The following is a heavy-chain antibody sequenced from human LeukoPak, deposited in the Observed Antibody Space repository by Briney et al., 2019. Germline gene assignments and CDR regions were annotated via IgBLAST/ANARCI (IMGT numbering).Heavy chain of an antibody. V-gene: IGHV3-11*04. D-gene: IGHD5-24*01. J-gene: IGHJ4*02. CDR1: GFTFSEYY. Sequence: GGSLRLSCAASGFTFSEYYMSWIRQAPGKGLEWISYISNSGTTIYYTDSVKGRFTISRDNAKNSLYLQMNSLRAEDTAIYYCTRVGYIDEGIDYWGQGTLVTVSP. CDR2: ISNSGTTI. CDR3: TRVGYIDEGIDY.